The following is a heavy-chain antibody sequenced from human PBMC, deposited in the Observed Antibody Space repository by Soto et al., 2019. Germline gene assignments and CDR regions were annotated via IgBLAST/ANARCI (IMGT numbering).Heavy chain of an antibody. CDR1: GYTFTTYD. V-gene: IGHV1-8*01. CDR2: MNPNSGHT. D-gene: IGHD3-10*01. J-gene: IGHJ6*02. Sequence: QVQLIQSGAEVKKPGASVKVSCKASGYTFTTYDINGLRQATGQGPEWLGWMNPNSGHTVYAQKFQGRATVTRDTSINTAYMELSSLRSEDTAVYYCARGSIWFGGYGMDVWGQGTTVTVSS. CDR3: ARGSIWFGGYGMDV.